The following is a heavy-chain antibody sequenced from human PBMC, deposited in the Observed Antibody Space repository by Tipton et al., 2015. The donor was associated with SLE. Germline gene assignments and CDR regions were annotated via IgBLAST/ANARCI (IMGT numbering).Heavy chain of an antibody. CDR2: IYTSGST. CDR3: ARHSGRYCSGGSCYSAAFDI. CDR1: GGSISSGSYY. Sequence: TLSLTCTVSGGSISSGSYYWSWIRQPAGKGLEWIGRIYTSGSTNYNPSLKSRVTISVDTSKNQFSLKLSSVTAADTAVYYCARHSGRYCSGGSCYSAAFDIWGQGTMVTVSS. V-gene: IGHV4-61*02. J-gene: IGHJ3*02. D-gene: IGHD2-15*01.